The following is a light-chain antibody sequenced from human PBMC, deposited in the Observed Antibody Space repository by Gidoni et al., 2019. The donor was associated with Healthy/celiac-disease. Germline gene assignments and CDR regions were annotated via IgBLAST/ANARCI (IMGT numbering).Light chain of an antibody. Sequence: DIVLTQSPATLSLSPGESATLSCRASQRVSSYLAWYQQRPGQALRPLIYDASNRATGIPARFSGSGSGTDFTLTSSSREPEDFAVYYCQRRSNWLTFGGGTKVEIK. CDR1: QRVSSY. V-gene: IGKV3-11*01. CDR2: DAS. J-gene: IGKJ4*01. CDR3: QRRSNWLT.